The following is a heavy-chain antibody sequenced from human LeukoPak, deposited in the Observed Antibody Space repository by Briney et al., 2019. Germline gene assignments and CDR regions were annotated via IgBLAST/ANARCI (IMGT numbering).Heavy chain of an antibody. CDR1: GFTFDDYA. CDR3: GKGNDFWSGYPDYFDY. D-gene: IGHD3-3*01. J-gene: IGHJ4*02. CDR2: ISWNSGSI. Sequence: PGRSLRLSCAASGFTFDDYAMHWVRQAPGKGLEWVSGISWNSGSIGYADSVKGRFTISRDNAKNSLYLQMNSLRAEDTALYYCGKGNDFWSGYPDYFDYWGQGTLVTVSS. V-gene: IGHV3-9*01.